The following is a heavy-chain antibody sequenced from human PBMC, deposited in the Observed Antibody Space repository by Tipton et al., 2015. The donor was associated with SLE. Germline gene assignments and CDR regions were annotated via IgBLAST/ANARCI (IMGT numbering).Heavy chain of an antibody. CDR1: GASISNYY. CDR3: ARVGKYTDSDGYYLYYFDF. D-gene: IGHD3-22*01. V-gene: IGHV4-59*01. Sequence: TLSLTCIVSGASISNYYWSWIRQPPGKGLEWIGYIYYRGTTNYNPPLKSRVTISVDTSKNQFSLKVNSLTAADTAVYYCARVGKYTDSDGYYLYYFDFWGQGTLVTVSS. CDR2: IYYRGTT. J-gene: IGHJ4*02.